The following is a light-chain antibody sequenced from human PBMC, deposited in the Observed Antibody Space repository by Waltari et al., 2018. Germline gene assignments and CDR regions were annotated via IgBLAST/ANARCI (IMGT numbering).Light chain of an antibody. V-gene: IGLV2-18*02. Sequence: QSALTQPPSVSGSPGQSVTISCPGTCSDVGCENRVSWYQQPPGTAPKLIIYDVRNRPFAVSQRFSGSRSCNTPSLTMSGLQAEDEADYYCSAYTANARFFGGGTKLTVL. CDR3: SAYTANARF. J-gene: IGLJ2*01. CDR2: DVR. CDR1: CSDVGCENR.